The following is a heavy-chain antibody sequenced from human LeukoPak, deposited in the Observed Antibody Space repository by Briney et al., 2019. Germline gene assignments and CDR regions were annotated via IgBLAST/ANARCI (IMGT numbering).Heavy chain of an antibody. J-gene: IGHJ4*02. V-gene: IGHV3-53*01. CDR3: VKKGQADDDGKPD. D-gene: IGHD1-1*01. CDR1: GFTVSNSY. CDR2: IYSGGTT. Sequence: GGSLRLSCAASGFTVSNSYVSWVRQAPGKGLEWVSGIYSGGTTYYRDSVKGRFTISRDNSKNTLYLQMNSLRAEDTAVYYCVKKGQADDDGKPDWGQGTLVTVSS.